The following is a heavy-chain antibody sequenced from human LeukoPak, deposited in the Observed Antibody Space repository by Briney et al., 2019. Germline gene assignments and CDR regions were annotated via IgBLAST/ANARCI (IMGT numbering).Heavy chain of an antibody. CDR2: ISGSGGRT. V-gene: IGHV3-23*01. D-gene: IGHD6-19*01. Sequence: GGSLRLSCAASGFTFSSYAMSWVRQAPGKGLEWVSAISGSGGRTFYAASVKGRFTISRDNSKNTLYLQMNSLRAEDTAVYYCAKDQEWLVRGDFDYWGQGTLVTVSS. CDR1: GFTFSSYA. J-gene: IGHJ4*02. CDR3: AKDQEWLVRGDFDY.